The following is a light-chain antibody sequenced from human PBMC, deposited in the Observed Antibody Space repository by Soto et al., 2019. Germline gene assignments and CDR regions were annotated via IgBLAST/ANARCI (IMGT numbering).Light chain of an antibody. J-gene: IGKJ1*01. CDR3: QQYHSYPPT. CDR1: QGISSY. Sequence: AIRMTQSPSSFSASIGDRVTITCRASQGISSYLAWYQQKPGKAPKLLIYAASTLQSGVPSRFSGSGSGTDFTITISCLQSEDFATYYCQQYHSYPPTFGQGTKVDIK. V-gene: IGKV1-8*01. CDR2: AAS.